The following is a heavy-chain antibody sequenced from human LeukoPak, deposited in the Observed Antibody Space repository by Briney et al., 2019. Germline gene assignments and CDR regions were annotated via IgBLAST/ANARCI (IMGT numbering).Heavy chain of an antibody. CDR3: ARGPIANHYLTTVTTLSY. Sequence: SETLSLTCTVSRGSISDYYWSWIRRPPGEGLEWIGYIYYSGSTNYNPSLKSRVTISVDTSKNQFSLKLSSVTAADTAVYYCARGPIANHYLTTVTTLSYWGQGTLVTVSS. J-gene: IGHJ4*02. V-gene: IGHV4-59*12. CDR2: IYYSGST. D-gene: IGHD4-11*01. CDR1: RGSISDYY.